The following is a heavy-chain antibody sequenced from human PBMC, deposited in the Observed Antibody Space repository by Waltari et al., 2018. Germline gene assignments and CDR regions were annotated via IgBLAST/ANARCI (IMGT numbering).Heavy chain of an antibody. CDR3: ARGRGFDYYDSSGYYSFQYYYGMDV. Sequence: QVQLQQWGAGLLKPSETLSLTCAVYGGSFSGYYWSWIRQPPGKGLEWIGEINHSGSTTYNPSHKGRVTISVDTSKNQFSLQLSSVTAADTAVNYCARGRGFDYYDSSGYYSFQYYYGMDVWGQGTTVTVSS. V-gene: IGHV4-34*01. CDR2: INHSGST. CDR1: GGSFSGYY. J-gene: IGHJ6*02. D-gene: IGHD3-22*01.